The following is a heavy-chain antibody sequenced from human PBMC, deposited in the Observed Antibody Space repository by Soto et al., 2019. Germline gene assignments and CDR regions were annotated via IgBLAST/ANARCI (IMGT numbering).Heavy chain of an antibody. V-gene: IGHV3-23*01. Sequence: EVQLLESGGGLVQPGGSLRLSCAASGFTFSSYAMSWVRQAPGKGLEWVSAISGSGGSTYYADSVKGRFTISRDNSKNTLYLQMNSLRAEDTAVYYCAKDHDYYDSSGYYDYFDYWGQGTLVTVSS. CDR1: GFTFSSYA. J-gene: IGHJ4*02. CDR2: ISGSGGST. CDR3: AKDHDYYDSSGYYDYFDY. D-gene: IGHD3-22*01.